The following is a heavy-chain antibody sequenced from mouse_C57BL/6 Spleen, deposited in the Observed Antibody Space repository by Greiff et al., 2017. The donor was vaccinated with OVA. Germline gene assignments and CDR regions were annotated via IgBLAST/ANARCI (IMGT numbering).Heavy chain of an antibody. CDR2: IRLKSDNYAT. J-gene: IGHJ2*01. D-gene: IGHD1-1*02. CDR3: AVLSLVQDY. V-gene: IGHV6-3*01. Sequence: EVQRVASGGGLVQPGGSMKLSCVASGFTFSNYWMNWVRQYPEQGLEWVAQIRLKSDNYATHNAESVKGRFPISRDDSKSSVYLQRNNLMAEDTGIYYCAVLSLVQDYWGQGTTLTVSS. CDR1: GFTFSNYW.